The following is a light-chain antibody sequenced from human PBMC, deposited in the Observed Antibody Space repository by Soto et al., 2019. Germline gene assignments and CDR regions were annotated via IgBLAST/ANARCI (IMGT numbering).Light chain of an antibody. CDR3: LSYSRDQTTL. V-gene: IGLV2-14*03. CDR2: DVT. CDR1: GHDPTDYTF. J-gene: IGLJ3*02. Sequence: QSVLTQPASVSGSPGQSITFFCSGAGHDPTDYTFASWYQQHLGNAPRLFLFDVTTRPSGVSVRFSGSNPGDTASLTTASLQAQDEAGYVCLSYSRDQTTLFGGGTKGTVL.